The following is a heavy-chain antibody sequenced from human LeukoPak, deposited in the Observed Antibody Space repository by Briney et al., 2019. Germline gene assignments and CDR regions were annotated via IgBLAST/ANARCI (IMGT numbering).Heavy chain of an antibody. J-gene: IGHJ4*02. Sequence: GGSLRLSCAASGFTFSSYGMHWVRQAPGKGLEWVAFIRYDGSNKYYADSVKGRFTISRDNSKNTLYLQMNSLRAEDTAVYYCARDYGGATGTGFDYWGQGTLVTVSS. CDR1: GFTFSSYG. CDR3: ARDYGGATGTGFDY. CDR2: IRYDGSNK. D-gene: IGHD1-26*01. V-gene: IGHV3-30*02.